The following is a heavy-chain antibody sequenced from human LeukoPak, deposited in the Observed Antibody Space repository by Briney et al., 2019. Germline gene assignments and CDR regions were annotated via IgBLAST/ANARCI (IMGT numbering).Heavy chain of an antibody. CDR1: GFTFSSYA. CDR3: ARGTSGPDYYDSSGYYTLGAFDI. D-gene: IGHD3-22*01. J-gene: IGHJ3*02. CDR2: ISGSGGST. V-gene: IGHV3-23*01. Sequence: GGSLRLSCAASGFTFSSYAMSWVRQAPGKGLEWVSAISGSGGSTYYADSVKGRFTISRDNSKNTLYLQMNSLRAEDTAVYYCARGTSGPDYYDSSGYYTLGAFDIWGQGTMVTVSS.